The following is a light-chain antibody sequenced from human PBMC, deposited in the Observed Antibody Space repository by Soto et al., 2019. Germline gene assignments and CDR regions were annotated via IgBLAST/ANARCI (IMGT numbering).Light chain of an antibody. CDR1: SGYSTYI. V-gene: IGLV4-60*03. CDR2: VERSGSY. Sequence: QAVVTQSSSASASLGSSVKLTCTLSSGYSTYIIAWHQQQPGKAPRYLMKVERSGSYNKGSGVPDRFSGSSSGADRYLTISNLQSEDEADYYCETWDSNTFVVFGEGTKLTVL. J-gene: IGLJ2*01. CDR3: ETWDSNTFVV.